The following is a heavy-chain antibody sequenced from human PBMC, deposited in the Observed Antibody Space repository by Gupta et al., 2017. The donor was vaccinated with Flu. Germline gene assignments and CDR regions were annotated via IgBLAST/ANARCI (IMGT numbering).Heavy chain of an antibody. V-gene: IGHV1-69*02. CDR1: GGTFSSYT. J-gene: IGHJ6*02. CDR2: IIPILGIA. Sequence: QVQLVQSGAEVKKPGSSVKVSCKASGGTFSSYTISWVRQAPGQGLEWMGRIIPILGIANYAQKFKGRVTITADKSTSTAYMELSSLRSEETAVYYCASEGAPHPLDYGSGYGGMDVGGQGTTVTVSS. D-gene: IGHD3-10*01. CDR3: ASEGAPHPLDYGSGYGGMDV.